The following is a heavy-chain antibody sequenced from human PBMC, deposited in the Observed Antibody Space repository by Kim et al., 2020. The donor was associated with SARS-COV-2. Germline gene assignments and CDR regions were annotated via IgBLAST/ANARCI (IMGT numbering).Heavy chain of an antibody. Sequence: ASVKVSCKASGYTFTSYDINWVRQATGQGLEWMGWMNPNSGNTGYAQKFQGRVTMTRNTSISTAYMELSSLRSEDTAVYYCARGKVVRGVIIFDYYYYGMDVLGQGTTVTVSS. CDR2: MNPNSGNT. J-gene: IGHJ6*02. D-gene: IGHD3-10*01. V-gene: IGHV1-8*01. CDR3: ARGKVVRGVIIFDYYYYGMDV. CDR1: GYTFTSYD.